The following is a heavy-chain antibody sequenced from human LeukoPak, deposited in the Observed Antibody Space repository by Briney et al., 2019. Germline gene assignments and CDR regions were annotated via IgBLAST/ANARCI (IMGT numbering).Heavy chain of an antibody. J-gene: IGHJ4*02. Sequence: GRSLRLSCAASGFTFSSYGMHWVRQAPGKGLEWVSAISGSGGSTYYADSVKGRFTISRDNSKNTLYLQMNSLRAEDTAVYYCAREAAMNWYFDYWGQGTLVTVSS. CDR3: AREAAMNWYFDY. CDR1: GFTFSSYG. D-gene: IGHD2-2*01. CDR2: ISGSGGST. V-gene: IGHV3-23*01.